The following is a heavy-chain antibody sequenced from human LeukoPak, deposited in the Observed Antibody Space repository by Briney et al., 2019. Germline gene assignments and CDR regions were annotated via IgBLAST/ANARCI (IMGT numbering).Heavy chain of an antibody. D-gene: IGHD5-24*01. CDR1: GDSISSTH. Sequence: SETLSLTCTVSGDSISSTHWSWIRQPAGKGLEWIGRIYTNGGTDYNPSPKSRVTISRDTSKNQFSLQLTSVTAADTAVYYCARARPQFDYWGQGTLVTVSS. CDR2: IYTNGGT. J-gene: IGHJ4*02. CDR3: ARARPQFDY. V-gene: IGHV4-4*07.